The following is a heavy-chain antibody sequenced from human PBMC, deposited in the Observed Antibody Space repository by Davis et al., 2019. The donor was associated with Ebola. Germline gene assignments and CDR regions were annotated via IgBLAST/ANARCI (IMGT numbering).Heavy chain of an antibody. Sequence: MPSETLSLTCSVSGGSVSSSSNYWTWIRQPPGTGLEWIGNIYHSGSANYNPSLKSRTTISIDKSKNQFSLKLTSVTAADTAVYYCARAEGVWSGYNYYFYGLDVWGQGTMVTVSS. CDR2: IYHSGSA. V-gene: IGHV4-61*01. CDR3: ARAEGVWSGYNYYFYGLDV. CDR1: GGSVSSSSNY. D-gene: IGHD3-3*01. J-gene: IGHJ6*02.